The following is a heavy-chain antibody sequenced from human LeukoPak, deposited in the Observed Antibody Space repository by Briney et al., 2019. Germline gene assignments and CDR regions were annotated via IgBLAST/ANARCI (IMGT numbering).Heavy chain of an antibody. J-gene: IGHJ5*02. CDR3: ASGVRSSGWFDP. CDR2: ISSSSSYI. D-gene: IGHD3-10*01. Sequence: PEGSLRLSCAASGFTFSSYSMNWVRQAPGKGLEWVSSISSSSSYIYYADSVKGRFTISRDNAKNSLYLQMNSLRAEDTAVYYCASGVRSSGWFDPWGQGTLVTVSS. CDR1: GFTFSSYS. V-gene: IGHV3-21*01.